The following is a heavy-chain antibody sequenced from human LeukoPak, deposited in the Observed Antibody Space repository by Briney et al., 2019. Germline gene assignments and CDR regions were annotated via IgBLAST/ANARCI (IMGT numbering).Heavy chain of an antibody. J-gene: IGHJ4*02. Sequence: ASVKVSCKASGYTFTSYDINWVRQATGQGLEWMGWMNPNSGNTGYAQKFQGRVTITRNTSISTAYMELSSLRSEDTAVYYCAGVQKRSNGWGLAHWGQGTLVTVSS. D-gene: IGHD1-26*01. V-gene: IGHV1-8*03. CDR1: GYTFTSYD. CDR3: AGVQKRSNGWGLAH. CDR2: MNPNSGNT.